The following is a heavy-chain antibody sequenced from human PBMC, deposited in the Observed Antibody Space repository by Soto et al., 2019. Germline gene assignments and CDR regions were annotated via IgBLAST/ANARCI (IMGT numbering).Heavy chain of an antibody. J-gene: IGHJ5*02. CDR1: GYTFTSYD. D-gene: IGHD6-13*01. V-gene: IGHV1-69*06. CDR3: AGSQQLVFVRWFDP. Sequence: QVQLVQSGAEVKKPGASVKVSCKASGYTFTSYDINWVRQAPGQGLEWMGGIIPIFGTANYAQKFQGRVTITADKSTSTAYMELSSLRSEDTAVYYCAGSQQLVFVRWFDPWGQGTLVTVSS. CDR2: IIPIFGTA.